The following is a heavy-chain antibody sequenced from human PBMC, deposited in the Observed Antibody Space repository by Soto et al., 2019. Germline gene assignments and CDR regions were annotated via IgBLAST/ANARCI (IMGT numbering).Heavy chain of an antibody. Sequence: GESLKISCXGSGYSFTSYWIGWVRQMPGKGLEWMGIIYPGDSDTRYSPSFQGQVTISADKSISTAYLQWSSLKASDTAMYYCARSRSVFGVVIIPDYWGQGTLVTVSS. V-gene: IGHV5-51*01. CDR1: GYSFTSYW. CDR3: ARSRSVFGVVIIPDY. D-gene: IGHD3-3*01. CDR2: IYPGDSDT. J-gene: IGHJ4*02.